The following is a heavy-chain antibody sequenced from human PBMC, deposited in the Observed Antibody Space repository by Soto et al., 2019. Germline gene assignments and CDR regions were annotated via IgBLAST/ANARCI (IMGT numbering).Heavy chain of an antibody. D-gene: IGHD3-9*01. CDR2: IKQDGSEK. CDR1: GLTFSSYW. CDR3: ARDLRTGYYYYYGMDV. Sequence: PGGSLRLSCAASGLTFSSYWMSWVRQAPGKGLEWVANIKQDGSEKYYVDSVKGRFTISRDNAKNSLYLQMNSLRAEDTAVYYCARDLRTGYYYYYGMDVWGQGTTVTVSS. V-gene: IGHV3-7*01. J-gene: IGHJ6*02.